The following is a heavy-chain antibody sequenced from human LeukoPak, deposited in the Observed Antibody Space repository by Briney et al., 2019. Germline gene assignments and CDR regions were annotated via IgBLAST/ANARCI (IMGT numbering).Heavy chain of an antibody. CDR3: ARLGSCGDFYYYYYGMDV. J-gene: IGHJ6*02. V-gene: IGHV4-59*08. CDR1: GGSISSYY. CDR2: IYYSGST. Sequence: PSETLSLTCTVSGGSISSYYWSWIRQPPGKGLEWIGYIYYSGSTNYNPSLKSRVTISVDTSKNQFSLKLSSVTAADTAVYYCARLGSCGDFYYYYYGMDVWGQGTTVTVSS. D-gene: IGHD4-17*01.